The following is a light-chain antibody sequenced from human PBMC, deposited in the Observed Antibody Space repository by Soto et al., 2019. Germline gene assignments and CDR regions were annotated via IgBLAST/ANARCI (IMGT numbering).Light chain of an antibody. V-gene: IGKV3-20*01. J-gene: IGKJ3*01. CDR3: QQYGSSPFT. CDR2: GGS. CDR1: QTVTSSY. Sequence: EIVMTQSPDTLSASPGERVTLSCRASQTVTSSYLAWYQHKPGQAPRLLIYGGSTKATGTPDRFSGSGSGTDFTLTISRLEPEDFAVYYCQQYGSSPFTFGPGTKVDIK.